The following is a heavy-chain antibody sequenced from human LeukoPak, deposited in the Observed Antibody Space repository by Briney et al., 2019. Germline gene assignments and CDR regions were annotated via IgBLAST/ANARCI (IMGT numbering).Heavy chain of an antibody. CDR3: ARGGTIYQRGDYLPHLIDY. CDR1: GGSISSYY. V-gene: IGHV4-59*01. Sequence: SQTLSLTCTVSGGSISSYYWSWIRQPPGKGLEWIGYIYYSGSTNYNPSLKSRVTISVDTSNNQFSLKLSSVTAADTAVYYCARGGTIYQRGDYLPHLIDYWGQGTLVTVSS. J-gene: IGHJ4*02. D-gene: IGHD3-3*01. CDR2: IYYSGST.